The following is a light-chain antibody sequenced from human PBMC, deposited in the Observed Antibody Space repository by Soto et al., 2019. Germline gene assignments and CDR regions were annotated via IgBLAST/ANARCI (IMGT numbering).Light chain of an antibody. CDR1: QDISNY. V-gene: IGKV1-27*01. J-gene: IGKJ1*01. Sequence: DIQMTQSPSSLSASIGDRVTITCRASQDISNYLAWYLQRPGKVPMLLVSAASTLQSGVPSRFGGRGSGTDFTLTISGLQPEDVGTYYCQKYNSVPWTFGQGTKVDIE. CDR3: QKYNSVPWT. CDR2: AAS.